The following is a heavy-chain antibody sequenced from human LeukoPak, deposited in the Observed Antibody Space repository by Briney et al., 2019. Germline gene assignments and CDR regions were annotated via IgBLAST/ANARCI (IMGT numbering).Heavy chain of an antibody. V-gene: IGHV3-53*01. D-gene: IGHD3-10*01. Sequence: PGGSLRLSCAASGFTVSSNYMSWVRQAPGKGLEWVSVIYSGGSTYYADSVKGRFTISRDNSKNTLYLQMNSLRAEDTAVYYCARGLGWSRGDYYYGMDVWGQGTTVTVSS. CDR3: ARGLGWSRGDYYYGMDV. CDR2: IYSGGST. CDR1: GFTVSSNY. J-gene: IGHJ6*02.